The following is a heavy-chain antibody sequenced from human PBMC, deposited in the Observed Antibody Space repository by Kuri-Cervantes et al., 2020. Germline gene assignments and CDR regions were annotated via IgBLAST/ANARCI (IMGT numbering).Heavy chain of an antibody. CDR2: IGTSSTIT. D-gene: IGHD3-22*01. CDR1: GFTFSNSG. V-gene: IGHV3-23*01. CDR3: AKPIGYDSSGYYAWGYFDL. J-gene: IGHJ2*01. Sequence: GESLKISCAASGFTFSNSGMTWVRQAPGKGLECVSAIGTSSTITFYTDSVKGRFTISRDNSKNTLYLQMNSLRAEDTAVYYCAKPIGYDSSGYYAWGYFDLWGRGTLVTVSS.